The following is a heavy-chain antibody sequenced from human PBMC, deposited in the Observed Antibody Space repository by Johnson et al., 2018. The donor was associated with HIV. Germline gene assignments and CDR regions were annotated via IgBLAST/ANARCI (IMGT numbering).Heavy chain of an antibody. D-gene: IGHD2-15*01. J-gene: IGHJ3*02. V-gene: IGHV3-38*02. CDR3: AIQRSGGKGGGAFDI. CDR1: GFTVSSNY. Sequence: VQLVESGGGLVQPGGSLRLSCAASGFTVSSNYMSWVRQAPGKGLEWVSSVSGGDLYYAYSRKGRFTISRDNSNNTVHLQMKSLRAEDTAVYYCAIQRSGGKGGGAFDIWGQGTMVTVSS. CDR2: VSGGDL.